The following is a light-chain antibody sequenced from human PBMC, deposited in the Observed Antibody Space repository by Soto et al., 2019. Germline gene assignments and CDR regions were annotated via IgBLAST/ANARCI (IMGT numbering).Light chain of an antibody. CDR2: YVS. V-gene: IGLV2-14*01. CDR1: SSDVGGYNY. CDR3: SLYTSENTYV. J-gene: IGLJ1*01. Sequence: QSALTQPASVSGSPGQSITISCTGTSSDVGGYNYVSWYQHLPGKAPKLIIYYVSNRPSGVSDRFSGSKSGNTASLTISGLQAADEADYYCSLYTSENTYVFGTGTKVTVL.